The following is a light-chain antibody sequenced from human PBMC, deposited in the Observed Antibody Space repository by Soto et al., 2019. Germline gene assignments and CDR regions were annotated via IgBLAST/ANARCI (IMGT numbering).Light chain of an antibody. J-gene: IGKJ1*01. V-gene: IGKV3-20*01. CDR2: GAS. CDR1: QSVSSSY. CDR3: QQYGSSPVT. Sequence: EIVMTQSPATLSLSPGERATLSCRASQSVSSSYLAWYQQKPGQAPRLLIYGASSRATGIPDRFSGSGSGTDFTLTISRLEPEDFAAYYCQQYGSSPVTVGQGTKVDIK.